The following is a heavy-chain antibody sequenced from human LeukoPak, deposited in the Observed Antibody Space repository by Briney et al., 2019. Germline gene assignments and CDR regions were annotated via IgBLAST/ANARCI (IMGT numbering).Heavy chain of an antibody. Sequence: SETLSLTCTVSGGSISSYYWSWIRQPPGKGLEWIGYIYYSGSTNYNPSLKSRVTISVDTSKNQFSLKLSPVAAADTAVYYCARVRYDILTGYYGDAFDIWGQGTMVTVSS. D-gene: IGHD3-9*01. CDR3: ARVRYDILTGYYGDAFDI. J-gene: IGHJ3*02. CDR1: GGSISSYY. CDR2: IYYSGST. V-gene: IGHV4-59*01.